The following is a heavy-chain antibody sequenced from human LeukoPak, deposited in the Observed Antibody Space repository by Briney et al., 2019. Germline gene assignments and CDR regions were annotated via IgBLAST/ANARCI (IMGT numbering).Heavy chain of an antibody. Sequence: HPGGSLRLSCAASGFTFSSYAMSWVRQAPGKGLEWVSAITGSGDTTFYADSVKGRFTISRDNSKNSLYLQMNSLRAEDTAVYYCAKEAPPGGDYFDYWGQGTLVTVSS. CDR2: ITGSGDTT. D-gene: IGHD1-1*01. CDR1: GFTFSSYA. V-gene: IGHV3-23*01. CDR3: AKEAPPGGDYFDY. J-gene: IGHJ4*02.